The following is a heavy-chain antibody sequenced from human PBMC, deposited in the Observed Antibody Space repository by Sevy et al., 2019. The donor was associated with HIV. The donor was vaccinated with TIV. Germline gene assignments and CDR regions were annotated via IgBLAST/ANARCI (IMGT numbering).Heavy chain of an antibody. V-gene: IGHV3-21*01. Sequence: GGSLRLSCAASGFTFSTSTMNWVRQAPGKGLGWVSLLTSSGSYILYADSVKGRFTISRDNAKNSVFMQMNRLRVEDTAVYYCVRDGWNYWGQGTLVTVSS. CDR2: LTSSGSYI. J-gene: IGHJ4*02. CDR3: VRDGWNY. D-gene: IGHD2-15*01. CDR1: GFTFSTST.